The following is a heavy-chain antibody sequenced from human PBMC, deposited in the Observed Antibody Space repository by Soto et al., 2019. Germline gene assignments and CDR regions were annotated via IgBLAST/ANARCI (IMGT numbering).Heavy chain of an antibody. Sequence: QVQLQQWGAGLLKTSETLSLTCAVYGGSFSGYYWNWIRQPPGKGLEWIGEINQSGSTKYNLSLKSRVTISVDTSKNQTSLRLRSVTAADTAVYYCARGKGQLLLVRPKGFAPWGQGTLVTVSS. CDR1: GGSFSGYY. CDR2: INQSGST. D-gene: IGHD2-2*01. V-gene: IGHV4-34*02. CDR3: ARGKGQLLLVRPKGFAP. J-gene: IGHJ5*02.